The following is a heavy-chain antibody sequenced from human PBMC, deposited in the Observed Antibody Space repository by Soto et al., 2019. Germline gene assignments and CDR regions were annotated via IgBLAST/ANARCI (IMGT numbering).Heavy chain of an antibody. CDR3: ATTLASAGYS. V-gene: IGHV3-74*01. CDR1: GFTFSSYW. Sequence: EVQLVESGGGLVQPGGSMRLSCAASGFTFSSYWMHWVRQAPGEGLVWVSRINTDGSSTAYADSVKGRFTISRDNAKNTLYLQMNSLRVEDTAVYYCATTLASAGYSWGQGTLVTVSS. J-gene: IGHJ4*02. CDR2: INTDGSST. D-gene: IGHD6-13*01.